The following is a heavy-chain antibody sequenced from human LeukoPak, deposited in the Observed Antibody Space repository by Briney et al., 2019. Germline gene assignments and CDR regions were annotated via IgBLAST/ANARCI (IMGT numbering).Heavy chain of an antibody. V-gene: IGHV1-69*05. Sequence: ASVKVSCKASGGTFSSYAISWVRQAPGQGLEWMGRIIPIFGTANYAQKFQGRVTITTDESTSTAYMELSSLRSEDTAVYYCARVSMGGTRMFDPWGQGTLVTVSS. CDR2: IIPIFGTA. CDR3: ARVSMGGTRMFDP. CDR1: GGTFSSYA. J-gene: IGHJ5*02. D-gene: IGHD2/OR15-2a*01.